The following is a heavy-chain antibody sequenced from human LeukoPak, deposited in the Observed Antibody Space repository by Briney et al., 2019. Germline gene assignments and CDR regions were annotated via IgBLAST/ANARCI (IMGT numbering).Heavy chain of an antibody. D-gene: IGHD4-11*01. CDR2: FSSKRNST. CDR1: GFTFSIYS. CDR3: TRGSNGDF. V-gene: IGHV3-21*01. Sequence: GGSLRLSCTASGFTFSIYSMNWVRQAPGKGLEWVSSFSSKRNSTHYADSVKGRFTISRDNAKNSLFLQMNGLIVEDTAVYHCTRGSNGDFWGQGTLVTVSS. J-gene: IGHJ4*02.